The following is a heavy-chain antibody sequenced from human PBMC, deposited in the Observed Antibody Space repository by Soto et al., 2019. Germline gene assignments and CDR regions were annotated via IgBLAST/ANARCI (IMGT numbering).Heavy chain of an antibody. D-gene: IGHD2-2*01. J-gene: IGHJ3*02. Sequence: QGQLVQSGAEVKKPGASVKVSCKASGYTFTNSGMSWVRQAPGQGLEWMGWISGYNGNTNYAQKFQGRVTMTTDTSTRQGFLDLRRLRSDDPAVYYCARCTHGSTTCYGRLDIWGQGTMVTVSS. V-gene: IGHV1-18*01. CDR3: ARCTHGSTTCYGRLDI. CDR2: ISGYNGNT. CDR1: GYTFTNSG.